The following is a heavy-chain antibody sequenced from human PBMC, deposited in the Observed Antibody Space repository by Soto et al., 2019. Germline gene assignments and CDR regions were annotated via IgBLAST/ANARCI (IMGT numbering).Heavy chain of an antibody. Sequence: QVQLQESGPGLVQPSGTLSLTCAVSGDSINNSNWWSWVRQTPGKGLEWIGETYHSGTTNYNPSLKTRVTISIDKSKNQFSLKMNSVTAADTAVYYCAREVNSSPARGPNWFDPWGQGTLVTVSS. CDR2: TYHSGTT. CDR3: AREVNSSPARGPNWFDP. V-gene: IGHV4-4*02. D-gene: IGHD6-13*01. CDR1: GDSINNSNW. J-gene: IGHJ5*02.